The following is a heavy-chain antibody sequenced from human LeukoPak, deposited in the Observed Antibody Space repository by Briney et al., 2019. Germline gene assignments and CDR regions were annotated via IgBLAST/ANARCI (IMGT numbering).Heavy chain of an antibody. J-gene: IGHJ4*02. D-gene: IGHD1-26*01. CDR2: IIPIFGTA. V-gene: IGHV1-69*13. CDR1: GGTFSSYA. CDR3: ARHPRVGAQGVDY. Sequence: SVKVSCTASGGTFSSYAISWVRQAPGQGLEWMGGIIPIFGTANYAQKFQGRVTITADESTSTAYMELSSLRSEDTAVYYCARHPRVGAQGVDYWGQGTLVTVSS.